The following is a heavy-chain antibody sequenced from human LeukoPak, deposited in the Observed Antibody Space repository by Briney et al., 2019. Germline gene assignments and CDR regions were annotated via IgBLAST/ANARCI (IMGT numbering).Heavy chain of an antibody. Sequence: SETLSLTCGVSGGSISNTNWWSWIRQPPGKGLEWIGEINHSGSTNYNPSLKSRVTISVDTSKNQFSLKLSSVTAADTAVYYCASYMVRGVIISDYWGQGTLVTVSS. J-gene: IGHJ4*02. D-gene: IGHD3-10*01. V-gene: IGHV4-4*02. CDR3: ASYMVRGVIISDY. CDR2: INHSGST. CDR1: GGSISNTNW.